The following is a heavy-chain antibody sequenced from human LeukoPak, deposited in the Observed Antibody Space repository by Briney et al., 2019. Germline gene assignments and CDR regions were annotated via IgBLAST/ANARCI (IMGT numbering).Heavy chain of an antibody. D-gene: IGHD3-10*01. CDR3: TKEWRYGSVSYIIGN. CDR2: ISGSGGST. CDR1: GFTFSSYA. V-gene: IGHV3-23*01. J-gene: IGHJ4*02. Sequence: GGSLRLSCAASGFTFSSYAMSWVRKPPGKGLEWVSAISGSGGSTYYAASVKGRFTISRDNSKNTLYLQMNSLRAEDTAVYYCTKEWRYGSVSYIIGNWGQGTLVTVSS.